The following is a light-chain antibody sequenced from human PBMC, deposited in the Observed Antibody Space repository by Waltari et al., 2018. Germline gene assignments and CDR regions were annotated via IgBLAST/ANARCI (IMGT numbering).Light chain of an antibody. CDR1: QSVGRGY. CDR2: TAS. Sequence: EIVLTQSPGTLSLSPGERATLSCRASQSVGRGYLAWFQQKSGQAPRLLIHTASSRASGVPDRFSGSGSGTDFILTSNRLEPEDFAVYYCHQYINSPWTFGQGTKVEIK. J-gene: IGKJ1*01. V-gene: IGKV3-20*01. CDR3: HQYINSPWT.